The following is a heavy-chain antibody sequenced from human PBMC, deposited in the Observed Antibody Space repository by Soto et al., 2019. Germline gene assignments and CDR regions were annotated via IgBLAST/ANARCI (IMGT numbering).Heavy chain of an antibody. Sequence: PSETLSLTCTVSGASITYGAYSWSWIRQTPGKGLEWIGYINHLETTFYNPSFESRLTLSIDRTKNQFSLNLKSMSAADRAVYFCARGGGFDSFDYWGQGILVT. CDR2: INHLETT. CDR3: ARGGGFDSFDY. V-gene: IGHV4-30-2*01. CDR1: GASITYGAYS. D-gene: IGHD3-10*01. J-gene: IGHJ4*02.